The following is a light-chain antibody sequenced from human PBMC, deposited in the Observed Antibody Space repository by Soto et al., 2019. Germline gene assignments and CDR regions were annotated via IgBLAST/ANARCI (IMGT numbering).Light chain of an antibody. CDR2: GSS. CDR3: QQYGSSPPYT. Sequence: EIVLTQSPGILSLSPGERATLSCRASQTVSGNYLAWYQQKPGQSPRLLIYGSSERATGIPDRFSGSGSGTDFTLTINRVEPEDFGVYYCQQYGSSPPYTFGQGTTLEI. V-gene: IGKV3-20*01. J-gene: IGKJ2*01. CDR1: QTVSGNY.